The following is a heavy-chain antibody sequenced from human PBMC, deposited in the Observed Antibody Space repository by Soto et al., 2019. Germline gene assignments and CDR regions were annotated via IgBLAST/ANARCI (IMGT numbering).Heavy chain of an antibody. D-gene: IGHD3-22*01. J-gene: IGHJ6*02. CDR2: ISFDGSSQ. V-gene: IGHV3-30*04. Sequence: QVQLVESGGGVVQPERSQRLSCAASEFTFGTYVMHWVRQAPGKGLAWVALISFDGSSQYYADSVKGRFTISRDNSRNTMYLQMNSLRPEDTAVYYCAREMIPMIMGGMSALDVWGHGTTVTVSS. CDR1: EFTFGTYV. CDR3: AREMIPMIMGGMSALDV.